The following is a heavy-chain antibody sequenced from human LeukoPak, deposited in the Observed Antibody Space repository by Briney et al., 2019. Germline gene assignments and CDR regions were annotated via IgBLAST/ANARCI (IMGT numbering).Heavy chain of an antibody. CDR2: ISSSSTYI. CDR3: ARWDRFHGV. J-gene: IGHJ4*02. D-gene: IGHD1-14*01. V-gene: IGHV3-21*01. Sequence: PGGSLRLSCAASGFTVSSNYMSWVRQAPGKGLEWVSSISSSSTYIYYADSVKGRFTISRDNSKNSLYLQMNNLRAEDTAVYYCARWDRFHGVWGQGTLVTVSS. CDR1: GFTVSSNY.